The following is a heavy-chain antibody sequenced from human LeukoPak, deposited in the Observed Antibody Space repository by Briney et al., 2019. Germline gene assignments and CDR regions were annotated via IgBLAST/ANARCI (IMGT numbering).Heavy chain of an antibody. J-gene: IGHJ4*02. CDR1: GGTFSSYA. CDR2: IIPIFGTA. Sequence: SVKVSCKASGGTFSSYAISWVRQAPGQGLEWMGRIIPIFGTANYAQKFQGRVTITTDESTSTAYMELSSLRSDDTAVYYCARVGHSGYDFDYWGQGTLVTVSS. CDR3: ARVGHSGYDFDY. D-gene: IGHD3-22*01. V-gene: IGHV1-69*05.